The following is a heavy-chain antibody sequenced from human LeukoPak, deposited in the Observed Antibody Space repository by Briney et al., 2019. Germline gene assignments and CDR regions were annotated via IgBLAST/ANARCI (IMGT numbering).Heavy chain of an antibody. V-gene: IGHV3-15*01. CDR3: TTEDILLWFGEFHDY. CDR2: IKSKTDGGTT. CDR1: GFTFSNAW. Sequence: AGGSLRLSCAASGFTFSNAWMSWVRQAPWKGLEWVVRIKSKTDGGTTEYAAPVKGRFPISRDDSKNTLYLQMNSLKTEDTAVYYCTTEDILLWFGEFHDYWGQGTLVTVSS. J-gene: IGHJ4*02. D-gene: IGHD3-10*01.